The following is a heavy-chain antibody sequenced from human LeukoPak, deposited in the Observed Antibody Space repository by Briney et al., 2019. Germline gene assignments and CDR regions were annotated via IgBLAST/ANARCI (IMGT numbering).Heavy chain of an antibody. Sequence: GGSLRLSCAASGFTFSSYAMSWVRQAPGKGLEWVPAISGSGGSTYYADSVKGRFTISRDNSKNTLYLRMNSLRAEDTAVYYCAKDQRWLQLGVFDYWGQGTLVTVSS. D-gene: IGHD5-24*01. CDR3: AKDQRWLQLGVFDY. CDR2: ISGSGGST. CDR1: GFTFSSYA. V-gene: IGHV3-23*01. J-gene: IGHJ4*02.